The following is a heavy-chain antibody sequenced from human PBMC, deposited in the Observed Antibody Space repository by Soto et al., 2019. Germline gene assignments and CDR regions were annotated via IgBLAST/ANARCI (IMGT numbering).Heavy chain of an antibody. CDR2: TSTDEGVK. CDR3: AREVVTTQWYFDN. J-gene: IGHJ4*02. CDR1: GFTFSRHS. V-gene: IGHV3-30-3*01. D-gene: IGHD6-19*01. Sequence: VGSLRLSCATSGFTFSRHSMHWFRQAPGKGLEWVAVTSTDEGVKFYADSVRGRFTISRDNSRNTLFLHMNGLSVDDTGVYYCAREVVTTQWYFDNWGQGIRVTVSS.